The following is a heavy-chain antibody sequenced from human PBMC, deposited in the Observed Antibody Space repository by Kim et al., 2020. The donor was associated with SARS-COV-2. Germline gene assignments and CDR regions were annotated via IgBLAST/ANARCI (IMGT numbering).Heavy chain of an antibody. CDR1: GFTFSTYG. CDR3: AKDGLNYYGSGRSDYFDY. Sequence: GGSLRLSCAASGFTFSTYGMHWVRQAPGKGLEWVAVISYEGTNKYHADSVQGRFTISRDNSKNTLYLQMNSLRVEDTAVYYCAKDGLNYYGSGRSDYFDYWGQGTLVIVSS. CDR2: ISYEGTNK. V-gene: IGHV3-30*18. J-gene: IGHJ4*02. D-gene: IGHD3-10*01.